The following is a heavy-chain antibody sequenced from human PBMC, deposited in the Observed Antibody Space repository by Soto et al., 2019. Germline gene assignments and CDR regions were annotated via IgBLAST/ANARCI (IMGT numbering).Heavy chain of an antibody. CDR3: ARDLLYCTNGVCPFDY. D-gene: IGHD2-8*01. V-gene: IGHV6-1*01. CDR2: TYYRSKWYN. J-gene: IGHJ4*02. CDR1: GDSVSSNSAA. Sequence: SQTLSLTCAISGDSVSSNSAAWNWIRQSPSRGLEWLGRTYYRSKWYNDYAVSVKSRITTNPDTSKNQFSLQLNSVTPEDTAVYYCARDLLYCTNGVCPFDYWGQGTLVTVS.